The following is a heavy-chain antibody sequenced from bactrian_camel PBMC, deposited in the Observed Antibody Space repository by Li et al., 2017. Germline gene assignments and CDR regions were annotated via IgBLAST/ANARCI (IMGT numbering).Heavy chain of an antibody. D-gene: IGHD3*01. CDR3: AADGRSIPICPLVFSY. CDR2: FSSDGKI. V-gene: IGHV3S53*01. J-gene: IGHJ6*01. CDR1: GFTFDVTD. Sequence: HVQLVESGGGSVQAGGSLRLSCAASGFTFDVTDMGWYRQAPGNELELVSTFSSDGKIYYADSVKGRFTISRDNAENTGTLQMNSLKPEDTAMYYCAADGRSIPICPLVFSYWGQGTQVTVS.